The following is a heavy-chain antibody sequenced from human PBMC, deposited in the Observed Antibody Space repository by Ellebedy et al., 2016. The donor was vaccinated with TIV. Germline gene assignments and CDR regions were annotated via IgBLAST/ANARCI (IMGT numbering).Heavy chain of an antibody. CDR1: GFAVSRNY. J-gene: IGHJ4*02. V-gene: IGHV3-53*01. Sequence: GESLKISXAASGFAVSRNYMMWVRQAPGKGLEWVSLIYSGGNTHYADSVKGRFTISRDSSNNTLYLQLNSLRAEDTAVYYCARFRKWELPRDWGQGTLVTVSS. CDR2: IYSGGNT. D-gene: IGHD1-26*01. CDR3: ARFRKWELPRD.